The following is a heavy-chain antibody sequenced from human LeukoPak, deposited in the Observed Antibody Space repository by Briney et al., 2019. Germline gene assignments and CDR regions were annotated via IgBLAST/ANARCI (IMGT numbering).Heavy chain of an antibody. CDR1: GGSFSGYY. D-gene: IGHD6-13*01. V-gene: IGHV4-34*01. CDR3: ARVGRDSSSGAYFDY. Sequence: SETLSLTRAVYGGSFSGYYWSWIRQPPGKGLEWIGEINHSGSTNYNPSLKSRVTISVDTSKNQFSLKLSSVTAADTAVYYCARVGRDSSSGAYFDYWGQGTLVTVSS. J-gene: IGHJ4*02. CDR2: INHSGST.